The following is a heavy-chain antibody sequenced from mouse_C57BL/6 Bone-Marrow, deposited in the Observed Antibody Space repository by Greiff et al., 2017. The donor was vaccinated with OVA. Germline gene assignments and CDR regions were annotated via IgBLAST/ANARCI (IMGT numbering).Heavy chain of an antibody. D-gene: IGHD5-1*01. CDR2: IWSGGST. J-gene: IGHJ1*03. V-gene: IGHV2-2*01. Sequence: QVQLQQSGPGLVQPSQSLSITCTVSGFSLTSYGVHWVRQSPGKGLEWLGVIWSGGSTDYNAAFISRLSISKDNSKSHVFFKMNSLQADDTAIYYCARNVYQFSHWYFDVWGTETTVTVSS. CDR3: ARNVYQFSHWYFDV. CDR1: GFSLTSYG.